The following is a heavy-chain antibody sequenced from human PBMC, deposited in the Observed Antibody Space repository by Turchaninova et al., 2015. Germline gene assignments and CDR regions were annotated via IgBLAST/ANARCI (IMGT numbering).Heavy chain of an antibody. J-gene: IGHJ5*02. CDR1: GYSFPSYG. V-gene: IGHV5-10-1*03. CDR3: VREWRDP. D-gene: IGHD2-8*01. CDR2: IYPGDSRT. Sequence: EVQLVQSGAEVKEPGESLRISCKGSGYSFPSYGINGVRQMPGKGRGWVGGIYPGDSRTNYSPSFQGHVTISADKSISTAFLQWNSLRASDTAIYYCVREWRDPWGQGTLVIVST.